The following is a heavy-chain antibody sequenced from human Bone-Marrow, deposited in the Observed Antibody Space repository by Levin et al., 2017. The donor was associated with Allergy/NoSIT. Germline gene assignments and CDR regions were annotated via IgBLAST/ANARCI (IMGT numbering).Heavy chain of an antibody. J-gene: IGHJ6*03. CDR1: GASFSGNY. V-gene: IGHV4-34*01. CDR2: VNHSGST. Sequence: SETLSLTCAVYGASFSGNYWSWIRQSPGKGLEWIGEVNHSGSTNYNPSLMSRVTISIDTSKNQLFLNLGSVTAADTAIYYCARGPNFYYLDVWGKGTTVTVSS. CDR3: ARGPNFYYLDV.